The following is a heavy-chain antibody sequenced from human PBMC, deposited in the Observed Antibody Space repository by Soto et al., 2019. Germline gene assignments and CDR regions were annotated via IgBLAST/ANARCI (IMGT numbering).Heavy chain of an antibody. V-gene: IGHV1-18*04. CDR3: ARGVGSGSYYNQYNWFDP. CDR2: INVYNGNT. Sequence: GASVKVSCKASGYTFTGYYMHWVRQAPGQGLEWIGWINVYNGNTKYAQKVQGRVTMTTDTSTSTAYMELRSLRSDDTAVYYCARGVGSGSYYNQYNWFDPWGQGTLVTVSS. J-gene: IGHJ5*02. D-gene: IGHD3-10*01. CDR1: GYTFTGYY.